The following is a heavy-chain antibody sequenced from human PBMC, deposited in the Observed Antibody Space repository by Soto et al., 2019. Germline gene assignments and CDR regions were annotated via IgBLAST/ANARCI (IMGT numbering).Heavy chain of an antibody. CDR1: GGTFSSYT. J-gene: IGHJ3*02. V-gene: IGHV1-69*02. CDR3: ARAIVVVTASDAFDI. CDR2: IIPILGIA. D-gene: IGHD2-21*02. Sequence: QVQLVQSGAEVKKPGSSVKVSCKASGGTFSSYTISWVRQAPGQGLEWMGRIIPILGIANYAQKFQGRVTITADKSTSTADMELSSLRSEDTAVYYCARAIVVVTASDAFDIWGQGTMVTVSS.